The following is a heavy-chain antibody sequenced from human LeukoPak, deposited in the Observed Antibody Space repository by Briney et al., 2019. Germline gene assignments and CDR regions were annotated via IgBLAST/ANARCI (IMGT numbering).Heavy chain of an antibody. D-gene: IGHD3-22*01. J-gene: IGHJ4*02. CDR3: ARELYDSSGSYYAPLAFHY. CDR1: GGSISSSSYY. CDR2: IYYSGST. Sequence: SSGTLSLTCTASGGSISSSSYYWGWIRQPPGKGLEWIGSIYYSGSTYYNPSLKSRVTISVDTSKNQFSLKLSSVTAADTAVYYCARELYDSSGSYYAPLAFHYWGQGTLVTVSS. V-gene: IGHV4-39*02.